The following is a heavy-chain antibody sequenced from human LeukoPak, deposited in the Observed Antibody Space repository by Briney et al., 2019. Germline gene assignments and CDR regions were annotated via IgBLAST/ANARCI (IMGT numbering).Heavy chain of an antibody. CDR1: GDSISSYN. V-gene: IGHV4-4*07. D-gene: IGHD6-19*01. Sequence: TASETLSLTCSVSGDSISSYNWNWIRQPAAKGLERIGRIYSSENTNYNPSLKSRVTMSVDTSKNKFSLKLSSVTAAATAVYYCAGASSSGWFPDIDHWGEGTLVTVSS. J-gene: IGHJ4*02. CDR3: AGASSSGWFPDIDH. CDR2: IYSSENT.